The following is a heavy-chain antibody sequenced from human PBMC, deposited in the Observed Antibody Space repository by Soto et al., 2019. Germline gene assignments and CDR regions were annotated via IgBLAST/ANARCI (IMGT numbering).Heavy chain of an antibody. V-gene: IGHV3-53*04. Sequence: EVQLVESGGGLVQPGGSLRLSCAASGFTVSSNYMSWVRQAPGKGLEWVSVIYNGGSTYYADSVKGRFTISRHNSKNTLYLQMNSLRAEDTAVYYCARHGSSWGGDWFDPWGQGTLVTVSS. CDR1: GFTVSSNY. CDR2: IYNGGST. J-gene: IGHJ5*02. CDR3: ARHGSSWGGDWFDP. D-gene: IGHD6-13*01.